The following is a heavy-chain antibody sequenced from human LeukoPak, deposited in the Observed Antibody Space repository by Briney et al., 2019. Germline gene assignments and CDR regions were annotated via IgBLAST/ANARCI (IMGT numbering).Heavy chain of an antibody. V-gene: IGHV3-74*03. CDR3: TRVPEQCSGGSCYGLSYVDA. D-gene: IGHD2-15*01. J-gene: IGHJ6*03. Sequence: GGSLRLSCAASGFNFRTYWMLWVRQVPGKGLVWVSRVDGHGRGTKYAASVEGRFTISRDNAKNTLYLQMNSLRVEDSAVYFCTRVPEQCSGGSCYGLSYVDAWGKGTTVTVSS. CDR2: VDGHGRGT. CDR1: GFNFRTYW.